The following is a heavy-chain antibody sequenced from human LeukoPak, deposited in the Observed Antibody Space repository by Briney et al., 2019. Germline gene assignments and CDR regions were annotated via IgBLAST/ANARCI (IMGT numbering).Heavy chain of an antibody. CDR1: GFPFSTYG. V-gene: IGHV3-30*02. Sequence: GGSLSPSCAASGFPFSTYGMLWVRPAPGQGPEWVALIRYDGSNKYYADSVKGRFTISRDNSKNTLYLQMNSLRVEDTAMYYCAKAGTQQWLLFVGVYWGQGALVTVSS. D-gene: IGHD6-19*01. CDR2: IRYDGSNK. J-gene: IGHJ4*02. CDR3: AKAGTQQWLLFVGVY.